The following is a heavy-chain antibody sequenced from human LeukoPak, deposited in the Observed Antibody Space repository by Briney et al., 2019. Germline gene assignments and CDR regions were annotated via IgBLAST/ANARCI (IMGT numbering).Heavy chain of an antibody. J-gene: IGHJ4*02. CDR1: GFTFSDYA. V-gene: IGHV3-23*01. D-gene: IGHD3-22*01. CDR2: VTGSGGNT. Sequence: PGGSLRLSCAASGFTFSDYAMSWVRQAPGKGLEWVSAVTGSGGNTYYADSVKGRFTISKDTSKNTLYLQMNSLRGEDTAVYYCAKRGHYDSCGLRAPFDYWGQGTLVTVSS. CDR3: AKRGHYDSCGLRAPFDY.